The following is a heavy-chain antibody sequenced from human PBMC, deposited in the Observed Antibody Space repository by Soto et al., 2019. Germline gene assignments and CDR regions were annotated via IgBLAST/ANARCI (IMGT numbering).Heavy chain of an antibody. J-gene: IGHJ4*02. CDR1: GGSFSGYY. D-gene: IGHD2-2*01. V-gene: IGHV4-34*01. CDR3: ASRKYCSSTNCYSGFDY. Sequence: SETLSLTCAVYGGSFSGYYWSWIRQPPGKGLEWIGEINNSGSTNYNPSLKSRVTISVDASKNKFSLKLSSVTAADTAVYYCASRKYCSSTNCYSGFDYWGQGTLVTVSS. CDR2: INNSGST.